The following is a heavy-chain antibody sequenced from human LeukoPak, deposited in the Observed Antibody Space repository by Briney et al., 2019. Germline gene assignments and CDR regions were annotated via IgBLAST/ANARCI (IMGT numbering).Heavy chain of an antibody. Sequence: SETLSLTCTVSGGSISSYYWSWFRQPPGKGLEWIGYIYYSGSTNYNPSLKSRVTISVDTSKNQFSLKLSSVTAADTAVYYCARVLGSSGWYYFDYWGQGTLVTVSS. V-gene: IGHV4-59*01. J-gene: IGHJ4*02. D-gene: IGHD6-19*01. CDR3: ARVLGSSGWYYFDY. CDR2: IYYSGST. CDR1: GGSISSYY.